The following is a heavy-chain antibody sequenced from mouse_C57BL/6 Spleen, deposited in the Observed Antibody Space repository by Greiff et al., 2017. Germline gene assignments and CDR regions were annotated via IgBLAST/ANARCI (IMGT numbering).Heavy chain of an antibody. Sequence: EVQLQESGPELVKPGASVKMSCKASGYTFTDYNMHWVKQSHGKSLEWIGYINPNNGGTSYNQKFKGKATLTVNKSSSTAYMELRSLTSEDSAVYYCARVDEGLPDYYAMDYWGQGTSVTVSS. J-gene: IGHJ4*01. D-gene: IGHD2-2*01. CDR1: GYTFTDYN. CDR2: INPNNGGT. V-gene: IGHV1-22*01. CDR3: ARVDEGLPDYYAMDY.